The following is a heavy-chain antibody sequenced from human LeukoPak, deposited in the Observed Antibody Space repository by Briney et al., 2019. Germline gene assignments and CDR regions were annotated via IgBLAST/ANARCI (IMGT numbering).Heavy chain of an antibody. D-gene: IGHD5-24*01. CDR3: ARGRDGYNYGY. CDR1: GGSFSGYY. Sequence: SETLSLTCAVYGGSFSGYYWSWIRQPPGEGLEWIGEINHSGSTNYNPSLKSRVTISVDTSKNQFSLKLSSVTAADTAVYYCARGRDGYNYGYWGQGTLVTVSS. V-gene: IGHV4-34*01. J-gene: IGHJ4*02. CDR2: INHSGST.